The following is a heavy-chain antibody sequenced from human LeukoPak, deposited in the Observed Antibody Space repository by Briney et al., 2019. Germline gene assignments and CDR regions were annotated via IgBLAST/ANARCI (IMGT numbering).Heavy chain of an antibody. J-gene: IGHJ4*02. CDR3: ARILDSAWGELGY. CDR1: GFTFSGSA. D-gene: IGHD6-19*01. CDR2: IRSKANSYAT. V-gene: IGHV3-73*01. Sequence: TGGSLRLSCAASGFTFSGSAMHWVRQASGKGLEWVGRIRSKANSYATAYAASVKGRFTISRDDSKNTAYLQMNSLKTEDTAVYYCARILDSAWGELGYWGQGTLVTVSS.